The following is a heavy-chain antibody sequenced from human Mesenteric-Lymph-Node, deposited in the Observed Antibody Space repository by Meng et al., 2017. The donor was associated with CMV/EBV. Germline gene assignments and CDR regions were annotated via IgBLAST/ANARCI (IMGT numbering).Heavy chain of an antibody. CDR3: ARGSRMYYDFWSGYSGGYYYYYGMDV. J-gene: IGHJ6*02. V-gene: IGHV3-21*01. CDR1: GFTFSSYS. Sequence: GESLKISCAASGFTFSSYSMNWVRQAPGKGLEWVSSISSSSSYIYYADSVKGRFTISRDNAKNSLYLQMNSLRAEDTAVYYCARGSRMYYDFWSGYSGGYYYYYGMDVWGQGTTVTVSS. CDR2: ISSSSSYI. D-gene: IGHD3-3*01.